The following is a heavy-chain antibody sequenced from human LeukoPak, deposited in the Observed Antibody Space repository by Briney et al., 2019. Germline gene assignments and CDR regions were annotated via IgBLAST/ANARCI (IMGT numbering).Heavy chain of an antibody. J-gene: IGHJ4*02. CDR2: INHSGGT. D-gene: IGHD2-2*01. V-gene: IGHV4-34*01. CDR3: AGAYCSSTSCYHYFDY. CDR1: GGSFSGYY. Sequence: PSETLSLTCAVYGGSFSGYYWSWIRQPPGKGLEWIGEINHSGGTNYNPSLKSRVTISVDTSKNQFSLKLSSVTAADTAVYYCAGAYCSSTSCYHYFDYWGQGTLVTVSS.